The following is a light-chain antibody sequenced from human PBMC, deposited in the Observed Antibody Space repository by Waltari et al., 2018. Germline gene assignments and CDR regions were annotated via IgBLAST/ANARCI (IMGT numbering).Light chain of an antibody. V-gene: IGLV3-27*01. Sequence: SYELTQPSSVSVSPGQTARLTCSGDVLAKKYARWFQQKPGQAPLVVIYKDSERPSGIPERFSGSSSGTTVTLTVSGAQLDDEADYYCYSAADNSLVFGGGTKLTVL. CDR2: KDS. CDR3: YSAADNSLV. CDR1: VLAKKY. J-gene: IGLJ2*01.